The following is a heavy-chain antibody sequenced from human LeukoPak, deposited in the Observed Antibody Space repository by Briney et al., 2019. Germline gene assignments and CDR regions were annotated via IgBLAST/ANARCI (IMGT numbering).Heavy chain of an antibody. CDR2: IYYSGST. CDR1: GGSISSYY. J-gene: IGHJ4*02. Sequence: SETLSLTCTVSGGSISSYYWSWIRQPPGKGLEWIGYIYYSGSTNYNPSLKSRVTISVDASKNQFSLKLSSVTAADTAVYYCASSGYSSGWYRSRFDYWGQGTLVTVSS. CDR3: ASSGYSSGWYRSRFDY. V-gene: IGHV4-59*12. D-gene: IGHD6-19*01.